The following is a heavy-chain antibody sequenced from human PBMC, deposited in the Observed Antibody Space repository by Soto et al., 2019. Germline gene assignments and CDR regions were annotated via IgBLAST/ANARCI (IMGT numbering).Heavy chain of an antibody. D-gene: IGHD2-2*01. V-gene: IGHV3-15*01. CDR2: IKSKTDGGTT. J-gene: IGHJ5*02. CDR3: TTEIVVVPAAIVRSFDP. CDR1: GFTFSNAW. Sequence: GGSLRLSCAASGFTFSNAWMSWVRQAPGKGLEWVGRIKSKTDGGTTDYAAPVKGRFTISRDDSKNTLYLQMNSLKTEDTAVYYCTTEIVVVPAAIVRSFDPWGQGTLVTVSS.